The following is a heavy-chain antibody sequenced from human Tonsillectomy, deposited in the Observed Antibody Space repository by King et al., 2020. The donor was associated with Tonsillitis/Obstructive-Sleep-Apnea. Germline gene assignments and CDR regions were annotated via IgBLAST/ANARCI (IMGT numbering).Heavy chain of an antibody. V-gene: IGHV1-2*02. Sequence: QLVQSGAEVKKPGASVKVSCKASGYTFTGDYMHWVRQAPGQGLEWMGWINPNSGGTNSAQKFQGRVTMTRDTSISTAYMEVSRLRSDDTAVYYCARGIGTGAYWYFDLWGRGTLVTVSS. D-gene: IGHD6-13*01. CDR3: ARGIGTGAYWYFDL. CDR2: INPNSGGT. CDR1: GYTFTGDY. J-gene: IGHJ2*01.